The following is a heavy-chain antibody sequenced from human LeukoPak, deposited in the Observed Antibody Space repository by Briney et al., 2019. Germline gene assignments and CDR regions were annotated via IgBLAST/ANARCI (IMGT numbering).Heavy chain of an antibody. J-gene: IGHJ4*02. D-gene: IGHD6-13*01. V-gene: IGHV4-59*01. CDR3: ARGEAAAQTVTFDY. CDR1: GGSISSYY. CDR2: IYYGGST. Sequence: SETLSLTCTVSGGSISSYYWSWIRQPPGKGLEWIGYIYYGGSTNYNPSLKSRVTISVDTSKNQFSLKLSSVTAADTAVYYCARGEAAAQTVTFDYWGQGTLVTVSS.